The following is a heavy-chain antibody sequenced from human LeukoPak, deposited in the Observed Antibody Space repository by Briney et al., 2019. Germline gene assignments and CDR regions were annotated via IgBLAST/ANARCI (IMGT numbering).Heavy chain of an antibody. D-gene: IGHD2-15*01. CDR3: AKRTCSGSTCYPLDS. V-gene: IGHV3-23*01. CDR2: IIGNGGST. CDR1: GFTFSVAG. Sequence: GGSLRLSCAASGFTFSVAGMHWVRQAPGKGLEWVPAIIGNGGSTYYTDSVQGRFTISRDNSKNTLYLQMNSLRAEDTGVYYCAKRTCSGSTCYPLDSWGQGTLVTVSS. J-gene: IGHJ4*02.